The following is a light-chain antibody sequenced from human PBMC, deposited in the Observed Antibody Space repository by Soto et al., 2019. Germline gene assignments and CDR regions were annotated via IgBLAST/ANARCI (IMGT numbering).Light chain of an antibody. V-gene: IGLV1-47*01. CDR1: SSNIGSNY. CDR2: KNN. Sequence: QSVLTQPPSASGTPGQRVTISCSGSSSNIGSNYVYWYQQLPGTAPKLLIYKNNQRPSGVPDRFSGSKSGTSASLAISGLRSEDEADYYCAAWDDSLSGNWVFGGGTKLTVL. CDR3: AAWDDSLSGNWV. J-gene: IGLJ3*02.